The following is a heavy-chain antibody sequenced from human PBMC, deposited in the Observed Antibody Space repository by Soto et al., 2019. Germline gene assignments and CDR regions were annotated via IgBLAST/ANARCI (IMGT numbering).Heavy chain of an antibody. J-gene: IGHJ4*02. CDR3: ASGIQLWLRRINNGYSG. D-gene: IGHD5-18*01. CDR1: GGTFSTYA. Sequence: QVQLVQSGAEVKKPESSVKVSCKAPGGTFSTYAISWVRQAPGQGLEWMGGIIPMFGTANYAQRFQDRVTITADESTNTVYMELSSLRSEDTGVYFSASGIQLWLRRINNGYSGWGQGTLVTVSS. CDR2: IIPMFGTA. V-gene: IGHV1-69*12.